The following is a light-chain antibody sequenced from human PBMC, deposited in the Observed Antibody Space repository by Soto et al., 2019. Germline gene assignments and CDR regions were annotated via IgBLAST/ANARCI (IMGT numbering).Light chain of an antibody. Sequence: DVQMTQSPSSLSALVGDRVTITCRASQSVSRYLNWYQHKPGKAPKLLINAASNLRSGVPSRFSGSGSGTDFTLTIDGLPPEDFAVYYCQQSYITPPITFGQGTRLELK. J-gene: IGKJ5*01. V-gene: IGKV1-39*01. CDR1: QSVSRY. CDR2: AAS. CDR3: QQSYITPPIT.